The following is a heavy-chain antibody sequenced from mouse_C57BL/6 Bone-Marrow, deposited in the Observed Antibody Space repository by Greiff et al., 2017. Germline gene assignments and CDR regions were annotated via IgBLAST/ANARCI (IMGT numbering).Heavy chain of an antibody. J-gene: IGHJ2*01. CDR2: INPNNGGT. CDR3: ARGGG. Sequence: EVQLQQSGPELVKPGASVKISCKASGYTFTDYYMNWVKQSHGKSLEWIGDINPNNGGTSYNQKFKGKATLTVDKSSSTAYMELRSLTSGDSAVYYCARGGGWGQGTTLTVSS. V-gene: IGHV1-26*01. CDR1: GYTFTDYY.